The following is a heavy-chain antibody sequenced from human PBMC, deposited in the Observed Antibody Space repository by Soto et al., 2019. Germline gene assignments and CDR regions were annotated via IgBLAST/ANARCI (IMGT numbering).Heavy chain of an antibody. D-gene: IGHD4-4*01. Sequence: SETLSLTCTVSGGSISSGDYYWSWIRQPPGKGLEWIGYIYYSGSTYYNPSLKSRVTISVDTSKNQFSLKLSSVTAADTAVHYCARGQRNSIYVNYWGQGTLDTVSS. V-gene: IGHV4-30-4*01. CDR2: IYYSGST. J-gene: IGHJ4*02. CDR3: ARGQRNSIYVNY. CDR1: GGSISSGDYY.